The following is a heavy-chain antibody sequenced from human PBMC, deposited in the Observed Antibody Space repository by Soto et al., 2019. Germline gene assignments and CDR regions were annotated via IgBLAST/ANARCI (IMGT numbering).Heavy chain of an antibody. CDR3: ARWSHARSSGSLGAFDY. J-gene: IGHJ4*02. D-gene: IGHD1-26*01. Sequence: QLQLQESGPGLVKPSETLSLTCTVSGGSISSSSYYWGWIRQPPGKGLEWIGSIYYSGSTYYNPSLKSRVTISVDTSKNQFSLKLSSVTAADTAVYYCARWSHARSSGSLGAFDYWGQGTLVTVSS. CDR2: IYYSGST. V-gene: IGHV4-39*01. CDR1: GGSISSSSYY.